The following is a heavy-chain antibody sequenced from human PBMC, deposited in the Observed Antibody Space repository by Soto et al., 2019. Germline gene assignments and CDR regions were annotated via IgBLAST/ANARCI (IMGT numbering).Heavy chain of an antibody. Sequence: QTGGSLRLSCAASGFTFSSYGMHWVRQAPGKGLEWVAVISYDGSNKYYADSVKGRFTISRDNSKNTLYLQMNSLRAEDTAVYYCAKAQLEMATKGCKDYWGQGTLVTVSS. D-gene: IGHD5-12*01. V-gene: IGHV3-30*18. J-gene: IGHJ4*02. CDR2: ISYDGSNK. CDR3: AKAQLEMATKGCKDY. CDR1: GFTFSSYG.